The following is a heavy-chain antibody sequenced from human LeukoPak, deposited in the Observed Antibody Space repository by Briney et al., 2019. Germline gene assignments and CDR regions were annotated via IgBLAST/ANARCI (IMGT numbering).Heavy chain of an antibody. Sequence: PGKSLRLLCVASVFTFSTYGIHWVRQAPGRGLQWGGVVAYDESYQYYAKSVKGRFTISRDNSMNMVYLRMSSMRVDDTAVYYCTRGEEGYYLDVWGRGTPVTVSS. V-gene: IGHV3-33*01. CDR1: VFTFSTYG. CDR2: VAYDESYQ. J-gene: IGHJ2*01. D-gene: IGHD2-15*01. CDR3: TRGEEGYYLDV.